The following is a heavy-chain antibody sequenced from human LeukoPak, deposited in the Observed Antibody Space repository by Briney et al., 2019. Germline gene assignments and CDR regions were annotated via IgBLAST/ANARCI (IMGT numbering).Heavy chain of an antibody. CDR1: GFTFSSYA. J-gene: IGHJ1*01. Sequence: PGGSLRLSRAASGFTFSSYAMHWVRQAPGKGLEWVTFIRYDANNKYYADSVKGRFTISRDNSKNTLYLQMNSLRAEDTAVYYCARGGKIALAGTRSPQYFQHWGQGTLVTVSS. D-gene: IGHD6-19*01. V-gene: IGHV3-30*02. CDR2: IRYDANNK. CDR3: ARGGKIALAGTRSPQYFQH.